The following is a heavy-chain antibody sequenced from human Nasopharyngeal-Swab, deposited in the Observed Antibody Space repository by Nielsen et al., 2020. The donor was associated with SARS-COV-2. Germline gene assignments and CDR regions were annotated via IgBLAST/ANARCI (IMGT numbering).Heavy chain of an antibody. CDR3: TRRNDC. Sequence: GASLQKSCAASGFTLSTYGMNWVRQAPGKGLEWISLMFSGGSAYYAGSVEGRFTVSRDESRNTLYLQMNNLRAEGTAVYYCTRRNDCWGQGTLVTVSS. J-gene: IGHJ4*02. CDR1: GFTLSTYG. CDR2: MFSGGSA. V-gene: IGHV3-53*01.